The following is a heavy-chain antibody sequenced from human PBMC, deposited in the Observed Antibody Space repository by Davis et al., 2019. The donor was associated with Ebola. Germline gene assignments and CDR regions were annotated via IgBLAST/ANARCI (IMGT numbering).Heavy chain of an antibody. Sequence: SETLSLTCAVYGGSFSGYYWSWIRQPPGKGLEWIGEINHSGSTNYNPSLKSRVTISVDTSENQFSLKLSSVTAADTAVYYCARLSGTGTDYWGQGTLVTVSS. D-gene: IGHD6-25*01. V-gene: IGHV4-34*01. CDR1: GGSFSGYY. CDR3: ARLSGTGTDY. CDR2: INHSGST. J-gene: IGHJ4*02.